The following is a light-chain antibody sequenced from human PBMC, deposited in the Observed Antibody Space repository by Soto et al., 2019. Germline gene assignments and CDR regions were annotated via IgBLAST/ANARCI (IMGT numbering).Light chain of an antibody. Sequence: QSVLTQPRSVSGSPGQSVTISCTGTSSDVGGYNYVSWYQQHPGKAPKLMIYDVSKRPSGVPDRFSGSKSGNTASLTISGLQAEDEADYSCCSYAGSHTPVFGTGTKVTVL. CDR3: CSYAGSHTPV. CDR2: DVS. J-gene: IGLJ1*01. CDR1: SSDVGGYNY. V-gene: IGLV2-11*01.